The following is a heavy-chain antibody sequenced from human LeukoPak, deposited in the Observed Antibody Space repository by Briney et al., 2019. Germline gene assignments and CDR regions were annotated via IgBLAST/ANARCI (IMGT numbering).Heavy chain of an antibody. CDR3: ARGSAARPLDY. V-gene: IGHV3-21*01. CDR2: ISSSSSFI. Sequence: GGSLTLSCAAAGFTFSSYSMNWVRQAAGRGLEWVSSISSSSSFIYDADSVKGRFTISRDNAKNSLYLKMNSLRAEDTAVYYCARGSAARPLDYWGQGTLVTVSS. D-gene: IGHD6-6*01. CDR1: GFTFSSYS. J-gene: IGHJ4*02.